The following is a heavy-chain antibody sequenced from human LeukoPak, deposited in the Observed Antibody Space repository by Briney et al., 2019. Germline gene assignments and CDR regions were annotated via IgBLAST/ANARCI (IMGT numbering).Heavy chain of an antibody. CDR1: GYTFTGYY. CDR3: ARDLPGIAVARD. J-gene: IGHJ4*02. V-gene: IGHV1-2*02. Sequence: GASVKVSCKASGYTFTGYYMHWVRQAPGQGLEWMGWINPNSGGTNYAQKFQGRVTITADKSTSTAYMELSSLRSEDTAVYYCARDLPGIAVARDWGQGTLVTVSS. CDR2: INPNSGGT. D-gene: IGHD6-19*01.